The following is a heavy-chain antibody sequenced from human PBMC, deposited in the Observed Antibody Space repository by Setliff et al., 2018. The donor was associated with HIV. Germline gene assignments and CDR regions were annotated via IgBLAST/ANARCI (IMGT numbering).Heavy chain of an antibody. D-gene: IGHD3-22*01. Sequence: SETLSLTCTVSGGSISSYYWSWIRQPPGKGLEWIGYIYYSGSTNYTPSLKSRVTISVDTSKNQFSLKVGSVTAADTAVYYCATRAIVVIPDYWGQGTLVTVSS. CDR1: GGSISSYY. CDR3: ATRAIVVIPDY. J-gene: IGHJ4*02. V-gene: IGHV4-59*08. CDR2: IYYSGST.